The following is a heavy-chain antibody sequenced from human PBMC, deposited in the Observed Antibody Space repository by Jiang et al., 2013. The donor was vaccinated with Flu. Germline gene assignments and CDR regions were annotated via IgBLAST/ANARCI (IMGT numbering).Heavy chain of an antibody. V-gene: IGHV4-39*01. CDR1: GGSISSSSYY. J-gene: IGHJ4*01. CDR3: ARLAGGNSGPFDY. D-gene: IGHD4-23*01. CDR2: IYYSGST. Sequence: GPGLVKPSETLSLTCTVSGGSISSSSYYWGWIRQPPGKGLEWIGSIYYSGSTYYNPSLKSRVTISVDTSKNQFSLKLSSVTAADTAVYYCARLAGGNSGPFDYWGHGTLVTVSS.